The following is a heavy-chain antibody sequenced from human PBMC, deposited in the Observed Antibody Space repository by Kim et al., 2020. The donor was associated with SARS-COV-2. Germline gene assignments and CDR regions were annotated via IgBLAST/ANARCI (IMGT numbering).Heavy chain of an antibody. CDR3: TRQGRVVPAMDY. Sequence: GGSLRLSCAASGFTFTDHYMDWVRQAPGKGLEWVGRTKNKANSYTTDYAASVKGRFTISRDDSKNSLYLQMNSLKTEDTAVYYCTRQGRVVPAMDYWGQGTLVTVSS. V-gene: IGHV3-72*01. CDR2: TKNKANSYTT. D-gene: IGHD2-15*01. CDR1: GFTFTDHY. J-gene: IGHJ4*02.